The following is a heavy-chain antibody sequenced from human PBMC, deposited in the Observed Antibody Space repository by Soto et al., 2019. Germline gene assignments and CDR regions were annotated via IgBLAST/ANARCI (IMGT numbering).Heavy chain of an antibody. V-gene: IGHV4-59*11. CDR2: IFYSGST. J-gene: IGHJ4*02. D-gene: IGHD6-19*01. CDR1: GGSISGHY. CDR3: ARVGTSGWSPDY. Sequence: LSLTCSVSGGSISGHYWTWIRQSPGKGLEWIGYIFYSGSTNYNPSLKSRVTISVDTSKNQFSLKMSSVTAADTAVYYCARVGTSGWSPDYWGRGTLVTVSS.